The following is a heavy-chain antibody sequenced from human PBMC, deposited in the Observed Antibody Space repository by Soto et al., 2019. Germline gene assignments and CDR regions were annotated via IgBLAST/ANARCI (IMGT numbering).Heavy chain of an antibody. V-gene: IGHV1-46*01. Sequence: QVHLVQSGAEVKKPGASVKVSCKASGYTFTNYYIHWVRQAPGQGLEWLGIIRPSGGRTEYAQRLQGRVTMTRDTSTSTVYMELTSLTSEDTAVYYCAREPNEIYYFDYWGQGPLVTVSS. CDR2: IRPSGGRT. J-gene: IGHJ4*02. CDR3: AREPNEIYYFDY. CDR1: GYTFTNYY.